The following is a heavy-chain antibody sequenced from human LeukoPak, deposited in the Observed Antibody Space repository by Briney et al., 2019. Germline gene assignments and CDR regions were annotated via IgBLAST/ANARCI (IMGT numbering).Heavy chain of an antibody. Sequence: ASVKVSCKASGYTFTGYYMHWVRQAPGQGFEWMGWINPNSGGTNYAQKFQGRVTMTRDTSISTAYMELSRLRSDDTAVYYCARGARFLEWLSNYYYYYYMDVWGKGTTVTVSS. V-gene: IGHV1-2*02. CDR2: INPNSGGT. CDR3: ARGARFLEWLSNYYYYYYMDV. D-gene: IGHD3-3*01. J-gene: IGHJ6*03. CDR1: GYTFTGYY.